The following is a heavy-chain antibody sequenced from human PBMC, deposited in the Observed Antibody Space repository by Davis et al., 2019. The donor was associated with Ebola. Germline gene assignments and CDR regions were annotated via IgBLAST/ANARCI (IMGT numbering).Heavy chain of an antibody. Sequence: PSETLSLTCAVYGGSFSGYYWSWIRQPPGKGLEWIGYIYYSGSTNYNPSLKSRVTISVDTSKNQFSLNLTSVTAADTAVYYCARGSLTMLRGVPRYYYYMDVWGKGTTVTVSS. CDR2: IYYSGST. D-gene: IGHD3-10*01. V-gene: IGHV4-34*11. J-gene: IGHJ6*03. CDR3: ARGSLTMLRGVPRYYYYMDV. CDR1: GGSFSGYY.